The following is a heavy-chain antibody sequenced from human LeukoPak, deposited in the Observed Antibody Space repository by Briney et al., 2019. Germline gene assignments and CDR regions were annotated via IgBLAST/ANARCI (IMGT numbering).Heavy chain of an antibody. V-gene: IGHV3-7*01. Sequence: PGGSLRLSCAASGSTFSSYWMSWVRQAPGKGLEWVANIKQDGSEKYYVDSVKGRFTISRDNAKNSLYLQMNSLGAEDTAVYYCARGMEYGDYGFDYWGQGTLVTVSS. CDR2: IKQDGSEK. CDR3: ARGMEYGDYGFDY. D-gene: IGHD4-17*01. J-gene: IGHJ4*02. CDR1: GSTFSSYW.